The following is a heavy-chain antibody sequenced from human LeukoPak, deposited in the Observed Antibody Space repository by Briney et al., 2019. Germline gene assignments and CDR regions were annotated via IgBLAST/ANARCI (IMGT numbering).Heavy chain of an antibody. CDR1: GFTFSSYS. D-gene: IGHD1-26*01. J-gene: IGHJ3*02. V-gene: IGHV3-23*01. CDR2: ISGSGGST. CDR3: ALGATGAFDI. Sequence: GGSLRLSCAASGFTFSSYSMSWVRQAPGKGLEWVSAISGSGGSTYYADSVKGRFTISRDNSKNTLYLQMTSLRAEDTAVYYCALGATGAFDIWGQGTMVTVSS.